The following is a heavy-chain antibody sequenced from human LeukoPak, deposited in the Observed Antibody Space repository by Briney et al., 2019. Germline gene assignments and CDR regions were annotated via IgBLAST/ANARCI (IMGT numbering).Heavy chain of an antibody. Sequence: ASVKVSCKASGYTFTSYDINWVRQATGQGLEWMGWMNPNSGNTDYAQKFQGRVTMTRNTSISTAYMELSSLRSEDTAVYYCARGFYDSSGYYGYYFDYWGQGTLVTVSS. CDR1: GYTFTSYD. V-gene: IGHV1-8*01. CDR2: MNPNSGNT. D-gene: IGHD3-22*01. CDR3: ARGFYDSSGYYGYYFDY. J-gene: IGHJ4*02.